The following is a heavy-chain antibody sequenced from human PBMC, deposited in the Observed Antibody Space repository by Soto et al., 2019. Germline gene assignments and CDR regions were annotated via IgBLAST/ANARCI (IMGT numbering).Heavy chain of an antibody. J-gene: IGHJ4*02. V-gene: IGHV4-34*01. CDR2: INHSGST. D-gene: IGHD2-2*01. Sequence: QVQLQQWGAGLLKPSGTLSLTCAVYGESSSAYYWSWIRQPPGKGLEWIGEINHSGSTNYNPSLKSRVTISVDTSKNQFSLKLRSVTAADTAVYYCARGLRIVPAYSYWGQGTLVTVSS. CDR3: ARGLRIVPAYSY. CDR1: GESSSAYY.